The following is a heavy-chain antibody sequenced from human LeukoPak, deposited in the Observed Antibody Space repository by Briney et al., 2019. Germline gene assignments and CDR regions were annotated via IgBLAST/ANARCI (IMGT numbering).Heavy chain of an antibody. Sequence: GGSLRLSCSASGITFSSYAMHWVRQAPGQGLEYVSAISSTGGSRYYADSVKGRFTISRDNSKNTLYLQMSSLRAEGTSLYYCVKAPRTTVVGFDIWGQGTMVTVSS. CDR3: VKAPRTTVVGFDI. J-gene: IGHJ3*02. V-gene: IGHV3-64D*09. CDR2: ISSTGGSR. CDR1: GITFSSYA. D-gene: IGHD4-11*01.